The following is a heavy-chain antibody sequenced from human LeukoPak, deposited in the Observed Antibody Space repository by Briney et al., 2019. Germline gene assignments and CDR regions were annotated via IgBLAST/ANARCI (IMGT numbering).Heavy chain of an antibody. J-gene: IGHJ5*02. D-gene: IGHD6-13*01. CDR1: GGSISSYY. Sequence: PSETLSLTCTVSGGSISSYYWSWIRQPPGKGLEWIGEINHSGSTNYNPSLKSRVTISVDTSKNQFSLKLSSVTAADTAVYYCARGAGIWDWFDPWGQGTLVTVSS. CDR2: INHSGST. V-gene: IGHV4-34*01. CDR3: ARGAGIWDWFDP.